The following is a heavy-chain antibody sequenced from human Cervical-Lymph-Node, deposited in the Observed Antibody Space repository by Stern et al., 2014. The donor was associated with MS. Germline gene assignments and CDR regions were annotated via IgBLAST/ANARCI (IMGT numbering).Heavy chain of an antibody. Sequence: QVQLQESGPGLVKPSQTLSLTCTVSGGSISSGGYFWSWIRQFPGKGLEWIGYIPPSGNTYYNPSLKGRLSISMDTSKSQFSLKLSSVTAADTAVYYCARDGVVRGVTYNWFDPWGQGTLVTVSS. CDR2: IPPSGNT. D-gene: IGHD3-10*01. CDR1: GGSISSGGYF. J-gene: IGHJ5*02. CDR3: ARDGVVRGVTYNWFDP. V-gene: IGHV4-31*03.